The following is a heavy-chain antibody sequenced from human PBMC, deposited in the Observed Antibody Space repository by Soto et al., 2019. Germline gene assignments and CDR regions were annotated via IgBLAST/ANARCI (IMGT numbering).Heavy chain of an antibody. V-gene: IGHV1-18*04. D-gene: IGHD6-19*01. Sequence: GPSVKVSCKASGYTFTSYGISWVRQAPGQGLEWMGWISAYNGNTNYAQKLQGRVTMTTDTSTSTAYMELRSLRSDDTAVYYCARVRVEEQWLDYYYYGMDVWGQGTTVTVSS. CDR3: ARVRVEEQWLDYYYYGMDV. CDR2: ISAYNGNT. J-gene: IGHJ6*02. CDR1: GYTFTSYG.